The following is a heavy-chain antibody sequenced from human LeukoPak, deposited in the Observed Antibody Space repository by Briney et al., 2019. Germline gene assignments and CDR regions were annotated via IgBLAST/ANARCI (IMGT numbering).Heavy chain of an antibody. D-gene: IGHD3-22*01. Sequence: PGGSLRLSCAASGFTFSSYSMNWVRQAPGKGLEWVSSISSSSYIYYADSVKGRFTISRDNAKDSLYLQMNSLRAEDTAVYYCARELKVTRYDSSGGDYWGQGTLVTVSS. J-gene: IGHJ4*02. V-gene: IGHV3-21*01. CDR1: GFTFSSYS. CDR3: ARELKVTRYDSSGGDY. CDR2: ISSSSYI.